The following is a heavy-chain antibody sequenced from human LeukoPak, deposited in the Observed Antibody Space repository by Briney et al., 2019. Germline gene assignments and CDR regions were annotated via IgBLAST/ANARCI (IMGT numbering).Heavy chain of an antibody. J-gene: IGHJ4*02. V-gene: IGHV3-23*01. CDR3: ATDGIAAAGTGYFDY. Sequence: GGSLRLSCAASGFTFSSYAMSWVRQAPGKGLEWVSAISGSGGSTYYADSVKGRFTISRDNSKNTLYLQMNSLRAEDTAVYYCATDGIAAAGTGYFDYWGQGTLVTVSS. CDR1: GFTFSSYA. CDR2: ISGSGGST. D-gene: IGHD6-13*01.